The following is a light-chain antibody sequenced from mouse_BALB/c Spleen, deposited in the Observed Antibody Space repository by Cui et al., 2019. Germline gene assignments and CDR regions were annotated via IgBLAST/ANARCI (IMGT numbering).Light chain of an antibody. CDR3: HQYHRSPFT. CDR1: SSVNSNY. Sequence: QIVLTQSPAIMSASLGERVTMTCNASSSVNSNYLHWYQQKPGSSPKLWIYSTSNLASGVPARFSGSGSGTSYSLTISNMEAEDAATYYCHQYHRSPFTFGAGTKLEIK. CDR2: STS. J-gene: IGKJ4*01. V-gene: IGKV4-74*01.